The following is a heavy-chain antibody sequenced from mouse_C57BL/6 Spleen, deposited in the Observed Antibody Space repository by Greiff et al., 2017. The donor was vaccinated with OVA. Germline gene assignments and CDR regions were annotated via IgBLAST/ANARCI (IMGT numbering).Heavy chain of an antibody. CDR3: ARDLPSYAMDY. CDR1: GYTFTSYW. J-gene: IGHJ4*01. V-gene: IGHV1-64*01. CDR2: IHPNSGST. Sequence: VQLQQPGAELVKPGASVKLSCKASGYTFTSYWMHWVKQRPGQGLEWIGMIHPNSGSTNYNEKFKSKATLTVDKSSSTAYMQLSSLTSEDSAVYYCARDLPSYAMDYWGQGTSVTVSS.